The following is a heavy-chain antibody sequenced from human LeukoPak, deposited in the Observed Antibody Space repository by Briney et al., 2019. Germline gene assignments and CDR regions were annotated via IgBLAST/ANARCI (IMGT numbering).Heavy chain of an antibody. D-gene: IGHD6-6*01. J-gene: IGHJ4*02. CDR3: ARPFSSSSGG. Sequence: PSETLSLTCAVYGGSFSGYYWSWIRQPPGKGLEWIGEINHSGSTNYNPSLKSRVTISVDTSKNQFSLKLSSVTAADTAVYYCARPFSSSSGGWGQGTLVTVSS. CDR1: GGSFSGYY. CDR2: INHSGST. V-gene: IGHV4-34*01.